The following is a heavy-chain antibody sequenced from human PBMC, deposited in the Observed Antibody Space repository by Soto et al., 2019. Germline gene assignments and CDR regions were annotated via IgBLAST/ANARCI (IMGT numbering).Heavy chain of an antibody. CDR2: ISGSGGST. V-gene: IGHV3-23*01. J-gene: IGHJ6*02. D-gene: IGHD3-22*01. Sequence: PVVSLRISCAASGGTFSHYAMSWVRQAPGKGLEWVSSISGSGGSTYYATTVKGRFTISRDNSKNTLYLQMNALRAEDTAVYYCAKDKGSGSYAYYNYGMDVWGPGTTVTVSS. CDR3: AKDKGSGSYAYYNYGMDV. CDR1: GGTFSHYA.